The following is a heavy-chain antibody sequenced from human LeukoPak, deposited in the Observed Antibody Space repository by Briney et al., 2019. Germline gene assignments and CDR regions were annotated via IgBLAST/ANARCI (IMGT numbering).Heavy chain of an antibody. J-gene: IGHJ4*02. V-gene: IGHV3-23*01. D-gene: IGHD3-22*01. CDR3: VYYDSSGYYYGRLRY. Sequence: GGSLRLSCAASAFTFSSHAMSWVRQTPGKRLEWVSGISAGGANTLYADSVKGRFTISRDNSKNTLYLHMRSLRAEDAAMCFCVYYDSSGYYYGRLRYWGQGTPVTVSS. CDR1: AFTFSSHA. CDR2: ISAGGANT.